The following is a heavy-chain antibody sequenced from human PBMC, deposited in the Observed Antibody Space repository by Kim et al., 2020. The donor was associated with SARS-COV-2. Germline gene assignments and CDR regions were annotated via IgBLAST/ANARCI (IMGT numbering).Heavy chain of an antibody. CDR1: GGSISSYY. J-gene: IGHJ2*01. D-gene: IGHD6-6*01. Sequence: SETLSLTCTVSGGSISSYYWSWIRQPPGKGLEWIGYIYYSGSTNYNPSLKSRVTISVDTSKNQFSLKLSSVTAADTAVYYCARDRGIEYSSFYWYFDLWGRGTLVTVSS. CDR3: ARDRGIEYSSFYWYFDL. CDR2: IYYSGST. V-gene: IGHV4-59*01.